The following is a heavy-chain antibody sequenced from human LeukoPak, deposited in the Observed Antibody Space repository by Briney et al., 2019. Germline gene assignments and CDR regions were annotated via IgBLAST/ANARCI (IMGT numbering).Heavy chain of an antibody. D-gene: IGHD3-16*02. J-gene: IGHJ5*02. CDR3: ARDYRVGWFDP. CDR1: GGTFSSYA. CDR2: IIPILGIA. Sequence: SPVKVSCKASGGTFSSYAISWVRQAPGQGLEWMGRIIPILGIANYAQKFQGRVTITADKSTSTAYMELSSLRSEDTAVYYCARDYRVGWFDPWGQGTLVTVSS. V-gene: IGHV1-69*04.